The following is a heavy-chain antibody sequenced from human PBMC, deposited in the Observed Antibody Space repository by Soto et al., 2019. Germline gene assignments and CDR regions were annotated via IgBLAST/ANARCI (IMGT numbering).Heavy chain of an antibody. CDR3: AKDLKASGGHSGTLNYYYGMDV. CDR1: GFSFSTHG. CDR2: ISYDGFIK. V-gene: IGHV3-30*18. D-gene: IGHD3-10*01. J-gene: IGHJ6*02. Sequence: QVQLVESGGGVVQPGRSLRLSCASSGFSFSTHGMQWVRQAPGKGLEWVAIISYDGFIKYSADDVKGRFTISRDNSKNTLFLQMDSLRAEDSAVYYCAKDLKASGGHSGTLNYYYGMDVWGQGTTLIVSS.